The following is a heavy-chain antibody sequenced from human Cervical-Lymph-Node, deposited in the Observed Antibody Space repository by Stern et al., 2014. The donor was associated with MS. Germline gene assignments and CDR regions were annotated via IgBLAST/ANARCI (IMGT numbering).Heavy chain of an antibody. Sequence: QVQLVESGAEVKKPGASVKVSCKTSGYTFTSYGISWLRQAPGQGLEWMGWISAYNGNTYYTQNLQDRVPMTTDTSTNTAYMELRSLRSDDTAAYFCARGGTTSAANYYYYGLDVWGQGTTVTVSS. D-gene: IGHD3-16*01. J-gene: IGHJ6*02. CDR3: ARGGTTSAANYYYYGLDV. V-gene: IGHV1-18*01. CDR1: GYTFTSYG. CDR2: ISAYNGNT.